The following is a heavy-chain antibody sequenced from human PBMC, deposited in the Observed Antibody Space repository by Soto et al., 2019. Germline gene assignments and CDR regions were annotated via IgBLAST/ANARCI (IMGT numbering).Heavy chain of an antibody. Sequence: PGESLKLSCKGSGYSFTSYWIGWVRQMPGKGLEWMGIIYPGDSDTRYSPSSQGQVTISADKSISTAYLQWSRLKASDTAMYYCARHRILTTMPYYGMDVWGQGTTVTVSS. CDR3: ARHRILTTMPYYGMDV. J-gene: IGHJ6*02. CDR2: IYPGDSDT. D-gene: IGHD3-9*01. V-gene: IGHV5-51*01. CDR1: GYSFTSYW.